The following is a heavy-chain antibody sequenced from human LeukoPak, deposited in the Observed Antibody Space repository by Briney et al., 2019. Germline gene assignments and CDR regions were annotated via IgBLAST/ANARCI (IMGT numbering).Heavy chain of an antibody. Sequence: PSQTLSLTCAISGDSVSVTNVAWNWIRQSPSGGLEWLGRTIYRSEWHHDYAVSMKGRITISPDTSKNQFSLQLNSVTPEDTAVYYCATYRFDYWGQGTLVTVSA. D-gene: IGHD3-16*02. CDR3: ATYRFDY. J-gene: IGHJ4*02. V-gene: IGHV6-1*01. CDR1: GDSVSVTNVA. CDR2: TIYRSEWHH.